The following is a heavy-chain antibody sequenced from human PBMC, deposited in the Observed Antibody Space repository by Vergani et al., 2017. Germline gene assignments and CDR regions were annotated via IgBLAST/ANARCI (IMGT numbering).Heavy chain of an antibody. Sequence: QVQLQESGPGLVKPSETLSLTCTVSGGSISSYYWSWIRQPPGKGLEWIGYIYYSGSTNSNPTLTSRVTISVDTSKNQFSLKLSSVTAADTAVYYCARLGPYSSSPWGWFDPWGQGTLVTVSS. CDR1: GGSISSYY. D-gene: IGHD6-6*01. V-gene: IGHV4-59*01. CDR2: IYYSGST. J-gene: IGHJ5*02. CDR3: ARLGPYSSSPWGWFDP.